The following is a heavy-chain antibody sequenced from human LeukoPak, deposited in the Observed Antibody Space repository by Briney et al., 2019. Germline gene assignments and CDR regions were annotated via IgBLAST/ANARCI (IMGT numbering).Heavy chain of an antibody. J-gene: IGHJ4*02. D-gene: IGHD3-22*01. V-gene: IGHV3-30*02. Sequence: GGSLRLSCAASGFRFNSYGMTWVRQAPGKGLEWVAFIRYDGSNKYYADSVKGRFTISRDNSKNTLYLQMNSLRAEDTAVYYCAKEEAYYYDSSGYHYRMLDYWGQGTLVTVSS. CDR3: AKEEAYYYDSSGYHYRMLDY. CDR2: IRYDGSNK. CDR1: GFRFNSYG.